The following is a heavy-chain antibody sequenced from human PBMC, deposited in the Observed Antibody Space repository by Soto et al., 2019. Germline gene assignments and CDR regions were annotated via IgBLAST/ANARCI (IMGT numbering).Heavy chain of an antibody. J-gene: IGHJ4*02. CDR2: IYWDDDK. CDR3: ARRPITAAALFFDY. D-gene: IGHD6-13*01. V-gene: IGHV2-5*02. CDR1: GLSLSTSGVG. Sequence: QITLKESGPTLVKPTQTLTLTCTFSGLSLSTSGVGVGWIRQPPGKALEWLALIYWDDDKRYSPSLKSRLTITKDTSKNQVVLTMTNMDPVDTATYYCARRPITAAALFFDYWGQGTLVTVSS.